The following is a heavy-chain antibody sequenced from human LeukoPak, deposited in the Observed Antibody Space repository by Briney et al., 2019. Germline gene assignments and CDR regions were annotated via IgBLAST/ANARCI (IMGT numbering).Heavy chain of an antibody. CDR1: GGTFSSYA. CDR2: IIPIFGTA. D-gene: IGHD3-22*01. Sequence: ASVKVSCKASGGTFSSYAISWVRQAPGQGLEWMGGIIPIFGTANYAQKFQGRVTITADESTSTAYMELSSLRSEDTAVYYCASTHYYDSSGPLGNWGQGTLVTVS. J-gene: IGHJ4*02. V-gene: IGHV1-69*13. CDR3: ASTHYYDSSGPLGN.